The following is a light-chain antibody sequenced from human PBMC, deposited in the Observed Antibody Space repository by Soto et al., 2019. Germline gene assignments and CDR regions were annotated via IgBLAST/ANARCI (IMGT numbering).Light chain of an antibody. CDR2: GAS. Sequence: DIQMTQSPSSLSASVGDRVTITCQASQDISNYLNWYQQKPGKAPKLLIYGASNLETGVPSRFXGXXXXXXXXXXXXXXQXEDIATXXXQQYDNVLTFGGGTKVEIK. CDR1: QDISNY. J-gene: IGKJ4*01. CDR3: QQYDNVLT. V-gene: IGKV1-33*01.